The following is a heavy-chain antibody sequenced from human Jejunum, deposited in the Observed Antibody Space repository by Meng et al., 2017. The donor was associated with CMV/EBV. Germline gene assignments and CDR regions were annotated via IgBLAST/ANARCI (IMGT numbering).Heavy chain of an antibody. D-gene: IGHD6-19*01. CDR2: ISVGNGNT. V-gene: IGHV1-3*01. Sequence: QVQHVHSGAEGKNPGASVKVSCKASGYTFSNYAIHWVRQAPGQRLEWMGWISVGNGNTRYSQKFQDRVTITRDRSASTAYMELSSLRFEDTAVYYCVRYSNAWYDYWGPGTLVTVSS. J-gene: IGHJ4*02. CDR1: GYTFSNYA. CDR3: VRYSNAWYDY.